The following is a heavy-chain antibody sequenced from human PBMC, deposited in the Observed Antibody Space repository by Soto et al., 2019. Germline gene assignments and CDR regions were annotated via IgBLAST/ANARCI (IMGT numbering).Heavy chain of an antibody. Sequence: QVQLVQSGAEVVEPGASVKVSCKASGYSFTSLDINWVRQTAGQGLEWMGWMEPSTGRTGYAQKFQGRVTMTRDTSINTAYMELTTLTSDDTAFYYCARGVSAGVDYWGQGTLVIVSS. J-gene: IGHJ4*02. D-gene: IGHD1-26*01. CDR3: ARGVSAGVDY. V-gene: IGHV1-8*01. CDR2: MEPSTGRT. CDR1: GYSFTSLD.